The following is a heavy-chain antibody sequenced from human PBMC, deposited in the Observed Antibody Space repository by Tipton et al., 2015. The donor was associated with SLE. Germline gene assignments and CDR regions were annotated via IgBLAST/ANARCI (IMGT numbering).Heavy chain of an antibody. CDR2: IIPIFGTA. CDR3: AKEGEGEQLARMGLYYYYGMDV. D-gene: IGHD6-13*01. J-gene: IGHJ6*02. Sequence: QSGAEVKKPGSSVKVSCKASGGTFSSYAISWVRQAPGQGLEWMGGIIPIFGTANYAQKFQGRVTITADESTSTAYMELSSLRSEDTAVYYCAKEGEGEQLARMGLYYYYGMDVWGQGTTVTVSS. CDR1: GGTFSSYA. V-gene: IGHV1-69*01.